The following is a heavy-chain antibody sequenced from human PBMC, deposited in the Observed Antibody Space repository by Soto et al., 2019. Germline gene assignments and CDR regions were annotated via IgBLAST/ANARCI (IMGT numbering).Heavy chain of an antibody. Sequence: QVQLVQSGAEVKRPGASVKVSCRTSGYTFTYYALHWVRQAPGHRLEWMGWINGDNGNTKYSQTFQRGVTITRDTSASTAYMELSSLTSEDTAVYYCAREWEEWDIDPRVAFDIWGQGTMVTVSS. CDR2: INGDNGNT. V-gene: IGHV1-3*01. J-gene: IGHJ3*02. CDR3: AREWEEWDIDPRVAFDI. CDR1: GYTFTYYA. D-gene: IGHD1-26*01.